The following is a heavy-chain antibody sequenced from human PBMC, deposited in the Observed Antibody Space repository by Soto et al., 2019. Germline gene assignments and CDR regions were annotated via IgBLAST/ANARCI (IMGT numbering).Heavy chain of an antibody. V-gene: IGHV4-39*01. CDR2: IYYSGST. J-gene: IGHJ6*03. CDR3: ARSLIEITIFEGYYYMDV. Sequence: SETLSLTCTVSGGSISSSSYYWGWIRQPPGKGLEWIGSIYYSGSTYYNPSLKSRVTISVDTSKNQFSLKLSSVTAADTAVYYCARSLIEITIFEGYYYMDVWGKGTTVTVSS. D-gene: IGHD3-3*01. CDR1: GGSISSSSYY.